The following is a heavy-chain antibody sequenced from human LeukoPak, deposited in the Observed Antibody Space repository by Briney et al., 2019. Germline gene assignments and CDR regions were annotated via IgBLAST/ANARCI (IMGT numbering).Heavy chain of an antibody. Sequence: ASVKVSCKASGYTFTGYYMHWVRQAPGQGLEWMGRINPNSGGTNYAQKCQGRVTMTRDTSISTAYMELSRLRSDDTAVYYCARVGDIYGDFWSGYNPYYFDYWGQGTLVTVSS. D-gene: IGHD3-3*01. CDR1: GYTFTGYY. CDR2: INPNSGGT. J-gene: IGHJ4*02. V-gene: IGHV1-2*06. CDR3: ARVGDIYGDFWSGYNPYYFDY.